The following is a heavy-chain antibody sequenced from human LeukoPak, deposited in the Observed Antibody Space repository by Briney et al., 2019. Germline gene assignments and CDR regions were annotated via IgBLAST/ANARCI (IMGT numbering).Heavy chain of an antibody. D-gene: IGHD5-18*01. J-gene: IGHJ4*02. CDR2: IYGSRST. V-gene: IGHV4-4*07. Sequence: SETLSLTCTVSGDSISSLFLSWIRQPAGKGLEWIGRIYGSRSTTYNPSLKSRVTMSVDTSKNQFSLKLSSVTAADTAVYYCARGRGYSYGQFADYWGQGTLVTVSS. CDR1: GDSISSLF. CDR3: ARGRGYSYGQFADY.